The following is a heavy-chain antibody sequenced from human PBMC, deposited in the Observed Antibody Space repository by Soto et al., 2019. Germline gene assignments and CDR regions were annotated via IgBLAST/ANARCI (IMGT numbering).Heavy chain of an antibody. CDR3: ARRKGDYYDSSGYHYYFDY. V-gene: IGHV1-58*01. CDR2: IIIGSGQT. D-gene: IGHD3-22*01. J-gene: IGHJ4*02. Sequence: GASVKVSCKTSGFTFTSSAVQWVRQARGERLEWIGWIIIGSGQTNHAQNLQDRLTITRDLSTSTAYMELSRLRSDDTAVYYCARRKGDYYDSSGYHYYFDYWGQGTLVTVSS. CDR1: GFTFTSSA.